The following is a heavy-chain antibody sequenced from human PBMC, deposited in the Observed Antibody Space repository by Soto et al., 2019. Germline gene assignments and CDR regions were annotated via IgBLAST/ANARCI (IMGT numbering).Heavy chain of an antibody. V-gene: IGHV1-2*04. Sequence: ASVKVSCKASGYTFTSFYMHWVRQAPGQGLEWMGWINPNSGGPNYAQKFQGWVTMTRDTSISTAYMELSRLRSDDTAVYYCARPGRGLGSGYDYHYYGMDVWGQGTTVTVSS. D-gene: IGHD5-12*01. J-gene: IGHJ6*02. CDR3: ARPGRGLGSGYDYHYYGMDV. CDR2: INPNSGGP. CDR1: GYTFTSFY.